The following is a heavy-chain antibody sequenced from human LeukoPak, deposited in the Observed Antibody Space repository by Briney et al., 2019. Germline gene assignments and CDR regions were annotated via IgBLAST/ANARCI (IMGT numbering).Heavy chain of an antibody. Sequence: ASVKVSCKASGYTFTGYYMHWVRRAPGQGLEWMGWINPNSGGTNYAQKFQGRVTMTRDTSISTAYMELSRLRSDDTAVYYCARDPTSNNDYSYKKKLYYFDYWGQGTLVTVSS. V-gene: IGHV1-2*02. CDR3: ARDPTSNNDYSYKKKLYYFDY. CDR1: GYTFTGYY. J-gene: IGHJ4*02. CDR2: INPNSGGT. D-gene: IGHD4-4*01.